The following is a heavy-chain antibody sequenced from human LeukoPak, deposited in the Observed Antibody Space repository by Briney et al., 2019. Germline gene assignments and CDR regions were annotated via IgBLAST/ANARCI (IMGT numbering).Heavy chain of an antibody. CDR2: IYTSGST. CDR3: ARRYYYNLGSFPFDF. V-gene: IGHV4-4*07. J-gene: IGHJ4*02. Sequence: SETLSLTCTVSGASISSYYWTWIRQPAGKGLEWIGRIYTSGSTNYNPSLKSRVAMSVDTSKNQFSLNLSSVTAADTAVYYCARRYYYNLGSFPFDFWGQGTLVTVSS. CDR1: GASISSYY. D-gene: IGHD3-10*01.